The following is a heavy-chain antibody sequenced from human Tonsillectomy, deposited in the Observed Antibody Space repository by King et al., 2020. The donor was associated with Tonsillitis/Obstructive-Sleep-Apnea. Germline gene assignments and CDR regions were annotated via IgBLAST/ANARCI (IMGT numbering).Heavy chain of an antibody. J-gene: IGHJ4*02. CDR2: ISYDGSNK. Sequence: VQLVESGGGVVQPGRSLRLSCAASGFTFSSYAMHWVRQAPGKGLEWVALISYDGSNKYYADSLKGRFTISRDNSKNTLYLQMNSLRAEDTAVYYCARDPRGRYGSGSYYTCFDWGQGTLVTVSS. CDR3: ARDPRGRYGSGSYYTCFD. CDR1: GFTFSSYA. D-gene: IGHD3-10*01. V-gene: IGHV3-30*01.